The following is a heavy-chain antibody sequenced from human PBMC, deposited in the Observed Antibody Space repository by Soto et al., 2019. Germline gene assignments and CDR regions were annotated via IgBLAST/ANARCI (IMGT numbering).Heavy chain of an antibody. Sequence: PGGSLRLSCAASGFTFSRHAMDWVRQAPGKGLEWVAFISDNGRTKDYADSVKGRFTISRDNSKNTLYLQMNSLRAEDTAVYYCARDLTDSYSFDYWGQGTLVTVSS. D-gene: IGHD2-21*02. CDR2: ISDNGRTK. CDR1: GFTFSRHA. J-gene: IGHJ4*02. CDR3: ARDLTDSYSFDY. V-gene: IGHV3-30-3*01.